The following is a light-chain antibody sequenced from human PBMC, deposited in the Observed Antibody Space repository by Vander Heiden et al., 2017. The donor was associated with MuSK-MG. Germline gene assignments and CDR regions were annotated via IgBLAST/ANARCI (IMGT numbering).Light chain of an antibody. V-gene: IGKV4-1*01. CDR2: WAS. Sequence: DIVMTQSPDSLAVSLGERATINCKSSQSVLHSSNNKNYLAWYQQKPGQPPNVLIYWASTRESGVPDRFSGSGSGTDFTLTISSLQAEDVAVYYCQQDDNTPVTFGGGTKVEIK. J-gene: IGKJ4*01. CDR1: QSVLHSSNNKNY. CDR3: QQDDNTPVT.